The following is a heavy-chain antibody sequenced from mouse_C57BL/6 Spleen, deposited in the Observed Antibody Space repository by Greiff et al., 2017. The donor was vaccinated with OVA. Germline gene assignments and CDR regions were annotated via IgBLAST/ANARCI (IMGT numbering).Heavy chain of an antibody. CDR3: AREGLLPFYYAMDY. CDR2: INPSSGYT. V-gene: IGHV1-4*01. J-gene: IGHJ4*01. Sequence: VQQSGAELARPGASVKMSCKASGYTFTSYTMHWVKQRPGQGLEWIGYINPSSGYTKYNQKFKDKATLTADKSSSTAYMQLSSLTSEDSAVYYCAREGLLPFYYAMDYWGQGTSVTVSS. D-gene: IGHD2-3*01. CDR1: GYTFTSYT.